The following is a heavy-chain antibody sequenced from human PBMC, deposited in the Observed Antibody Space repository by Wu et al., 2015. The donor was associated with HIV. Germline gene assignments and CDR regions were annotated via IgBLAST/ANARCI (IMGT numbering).Heavy chain of an antibody. CDR3: AKEKWKDYCSEISCDFRWLSP. V-gene: IGHV1-69*05. Sequence: QVQLVQSGAEVKRPGSSVKVSCKASGHTLSKYAINWVRQAPGQGLEWMGGIVPISGTTNYAQKFQGKSDDYDERIHKYSGLHGGDQTSLKHLRTRPPVYYCAKEKWKDYCSEISCDFRWLSPWGQGTLV. CDR2: IVPISGTT. J-gene: IGHJ5*02. CDR1: GHTLSKYA. D-gene: IGHD2-15*01.